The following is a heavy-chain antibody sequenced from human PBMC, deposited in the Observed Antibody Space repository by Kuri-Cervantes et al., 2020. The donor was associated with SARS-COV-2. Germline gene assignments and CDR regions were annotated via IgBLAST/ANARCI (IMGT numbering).Heavy chain of an antibody. J-gene: IGHJ4*02. CDR3: ARPYCTSSICYDGTFDS. CDR1: GGTFSSYA. V-gene: IGHV1-69*06. Sequence: SVKVSCKASGGTFSSYAVTWVRQAPGRGLEWMGRIIPLFGTTIYAEKFRGRVTLTADKSTNTAYMELSSLRSEDTAVYYCARPYCTSSICYDGTFDSRGQGTLVTVSS. CDR2: IIPLFGTT. D-gene: IGHD2-2*01.